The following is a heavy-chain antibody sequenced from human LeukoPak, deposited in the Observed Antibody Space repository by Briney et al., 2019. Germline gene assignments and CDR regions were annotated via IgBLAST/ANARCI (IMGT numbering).Heavy chain of an antibody. V-gene: IGHV4-34*01. J-gene: IGHJ4*02. CDR2: IYHSGTT. Sequence: SETLSLTCAVYGGSFSGYYWSWIRQPPGKGLEWIGSIYHSGTTYYNPSLKSRVTISIDTSKNQFSLKLSSVTAADTAVYYCARGETAARPFPFDYWGQGTLVTVSS. CDR3: ARGETAARPFPFDY. CDR1: GGSFSGYY. D-gene: IGHD6-6*01.